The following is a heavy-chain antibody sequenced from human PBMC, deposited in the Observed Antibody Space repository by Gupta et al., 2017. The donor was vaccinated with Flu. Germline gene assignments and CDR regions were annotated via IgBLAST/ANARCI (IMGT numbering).Heavy chain of an antibody. CDR3: SRDGSVSAAAGSDFDH. CDR2: ISASSNNI. CDR1: GFTFSIYS. D-gene: IGHD6-13*01. Sequence: EVQVVESGGGQVKPGGSLRLSCAASGFTFSIYSMNWVRQAPGKGLEWVSSISASSNNIYYVDSVKGRFTISRDNARNFVYLQMDSLRAEDSGVYYCSRDGSVSAAAGSDFDHWGQGTLVTVSA. J-gene: IGHJ4*02. V-gene: IGHV3-21*06.